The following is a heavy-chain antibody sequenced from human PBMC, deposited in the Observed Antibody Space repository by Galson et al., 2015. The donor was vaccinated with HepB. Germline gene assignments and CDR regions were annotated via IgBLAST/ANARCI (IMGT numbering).Heavy chain of an antibody. J-gene: IGHJ6*04. D-gene: IGHD1-26*01. CDR2: VRNKASSHTT. Sequence: SLRLSCAASGFIFSNHYMDWVRQAPGKGLEWVARVRNKASSHTTEYAPSVKGRFTISRDDSKNSVHLQMNNLKTEDTAVYYCARGGVWGEGTTVTVSS. CDR1: GFIFSNHY. CDR3: ARGGV. V-gene: IGHV3-72*01.